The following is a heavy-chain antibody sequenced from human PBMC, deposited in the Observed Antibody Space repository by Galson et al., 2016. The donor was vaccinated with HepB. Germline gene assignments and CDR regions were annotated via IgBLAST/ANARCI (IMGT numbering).Heavy chain of an antibody. CDR1: GFTFSSYA. Sequence: SLRLSCAASGFTFSSYAMTWVRPAPGKGLEWVSGIRHSGGRTYYADSVNGRFTISRDNSKNTLYLQMNSLRAEDTAVYYCAKGGWPHAFDIWGQGTMVTVSS. V-gene: IGHV3-23*01. CDR2: IRHSGGRT. CDR3: AKGGWPHAFDI. J-gene: IGHJ3*02.